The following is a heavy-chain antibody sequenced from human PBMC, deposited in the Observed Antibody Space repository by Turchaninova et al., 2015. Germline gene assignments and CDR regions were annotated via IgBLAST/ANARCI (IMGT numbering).Heavy chain of an antibody. Sequence: QVQLQESGPGLVKPSQTLSLTCTVSGGSTSRGDYYWSWIRQPPGKGLEWIGYIYSSGSIAYNPSLKSRVTLSVDTSKNQFSLRLSAVTAADTAVYDCARDWELDYYYYGMDVWGQGTTVTVSS. CDR3: ARDWELDYYYYGMDV. V-gene: IGHV4-30-4*01. CDR1: GGSTSRGDYY. CDR2: IYSSGSI. J-gene: IGHJ6*02. D-gene: IGHD3-10*01.